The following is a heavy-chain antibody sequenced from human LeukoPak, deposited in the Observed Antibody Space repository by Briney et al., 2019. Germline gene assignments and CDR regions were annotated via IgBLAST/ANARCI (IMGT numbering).Heavy chain of an antibody. J-gene: IGHJ3*02. V-gene: IGHV4-61*08. D-gene: IGHD3-10*01. CDR3: ARGYRGFGELWNAFDI. CDR1: GGSVSSGGYY. CDR2: MYYDGTS. Sequence: SETLSLTCTVSGGSVSSGGYYWNWIRQPPGKGLECLGYMYYDGTSNYNPSLKSRVTISIDSSKNQFSLRLSSVTAADTAVYYCARGYRGFGELWNAFDIWGQGTMVTVSS.